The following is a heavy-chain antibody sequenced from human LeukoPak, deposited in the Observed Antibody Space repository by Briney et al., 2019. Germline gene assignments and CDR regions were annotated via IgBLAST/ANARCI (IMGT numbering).Heavy chain of an antibody. D-gene: IGHD3-3*01. J-gene: IGHJ4*02. Sequence: PGGSLRLSCAASGFTVSSNYMSWVRQAPGKGLEWVSVIYSGGSTYYADSVKSRFTISRDNSKNTLYLQMNSLRAEDTAVYYCAKDIPYDFWSGYYTHWGQGTLVTVSS. CDR2: IYSGGST. CDR3: AKDIPYDFWSGYYTH. CDR1: GFTVSSNY. V-gene: IGHV3-66*02.